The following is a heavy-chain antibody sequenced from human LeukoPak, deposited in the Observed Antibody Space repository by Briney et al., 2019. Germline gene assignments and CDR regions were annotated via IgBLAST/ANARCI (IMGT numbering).Heavy chain of an antibody. Sequence: ASVKVSCKASGYTFTSYYMHWVQQAPGQGLEWMGIINPSGGSTSYAQKFQGRVTMTRDTSTSTVYMELSSLRSEDTAVYYCARDRLLIYSGYDLADYWGQGTLVTVSS. J-gene: IGHJ4*02. V-gene: IGHV1-46*01. CDR1: GYTFTSYY. CDR3: ARDRLLIYSGYDLADY. CDR2: INPSGGST. D-gene: IGHD5-12*01.